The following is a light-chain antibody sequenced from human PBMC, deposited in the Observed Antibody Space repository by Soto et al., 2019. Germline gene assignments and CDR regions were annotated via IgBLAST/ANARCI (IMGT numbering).Light chain of an antibody. CDR3: SSYAGNKLL. CDR1: SSEIGGYDY. CDR2: DVT. V-gene: IGLV2-8*01. J-gene: IGLJ2*01. Sequence: QSALTQPPSASGSPGRSVTISGTGTSSEIGGYDYVSWHQQNPGKAPKLMIYDVTKRPSGVPDRFSGSKSGNTASLTVSGLRAEDEADYYCSSYAGNKLLFGGGTKLTVL.